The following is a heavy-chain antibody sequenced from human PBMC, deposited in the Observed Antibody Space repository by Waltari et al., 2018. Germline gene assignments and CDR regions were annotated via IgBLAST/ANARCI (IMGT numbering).Heavy chain of an antibody. CDR3: ARMTYYYDSSGYYYFDY. V-gene: IGHV4-59*01. CDR1: GGSISSYY. CDR2: IYYSGST. Sequence: QVQLQESGPGLVKPSETLSLTCTVSGGSISSYYWSWIRQPPGKGLEWIWYIYYSGSTNYNPSLKSRVTISVDTSKNQFALKLSSVTAADTAVYYCARMTYYYDSSGYYYFDYWGQGTLVTVSS. D-gene: IGHD3-22*01. J-gene: IGHJ4*02.